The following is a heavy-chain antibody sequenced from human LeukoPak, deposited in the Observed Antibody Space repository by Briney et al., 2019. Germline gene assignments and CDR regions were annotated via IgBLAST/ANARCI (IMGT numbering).Heavy chain of an antibody. V-gene: IGHV3-15*01. D-gene: IGHD3-16*01. CDR1: GFTFSNAW. Sequence: GGSLRLSCAASGFTFSNAWMNWVRQAPGKGLEWVGRIKSNTDGGTTDYAAPVKGRFTMSRDDSTNTLYLQMNSLKTEDTAVYYCTTDSSGSGVWLDYWGQGTLVTVSS. CDR3: TTDSSGSGVWLDY. CDR2: IKSNTDGGTT. J-gene: IGHJ4*02.